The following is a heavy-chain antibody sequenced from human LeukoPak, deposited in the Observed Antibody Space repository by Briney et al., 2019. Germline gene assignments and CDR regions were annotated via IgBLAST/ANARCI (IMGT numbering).Heavy chain of an antibody. V-gene: IGHV1-69*05. Sequence: SVKVSCKASGGTFSSYAISWVRQAPGQGLEWMGGIIPIFGTANYAQKFQGRVTITTDESTSTAYMELSGLRSEDTAVYYCARALNYYDSSGYFFYWGQGTLVTVSS. CDR1: GGTFSSYA. CDR2: IIPIFGTA. D-gene: IGHD3-22*01. CDR3: ARALNYYDSSGYFFY. J-gene: IGHJ4*02.